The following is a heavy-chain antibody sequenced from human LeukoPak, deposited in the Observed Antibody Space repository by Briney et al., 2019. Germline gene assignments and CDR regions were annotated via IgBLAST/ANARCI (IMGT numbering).Heavy chain of an antibody. V-gene: IGHV3-53*04. CDR3: ARDLGSSGYDYAGGMDV. Sequence: GGSLRLSCAASGFTVSSNYMSWVRQAPGKGLEWVSVIYSGGSTYYADSVKGRFTISRHNSKNTLYLQMNSLRAEDTAVYYCARDLGSSGYDYAGGMDVWGQGTTVTVSS. CDR1: GFTVSSNY. D-gene: IGHD5-12*01. CDR2: IYSGGST. J-gene: IGHJ6*02.